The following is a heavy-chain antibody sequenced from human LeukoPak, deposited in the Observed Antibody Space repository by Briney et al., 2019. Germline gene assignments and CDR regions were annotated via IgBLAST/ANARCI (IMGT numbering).Heavy chain of an antibody. V-gene: IGHV1-18*01. J-gene: IGHJ3*02. D-gene: IGHD5-12*01. CDR3: ARFKGYSGYDYAFDI. CDR2: ISAYNGNT. Sequence: ASVTVSFKASGYTFTSYGISWVRQAPGQGLEWMGWISAYNGNTNYAQKLQGRVTMTTDTSTSTAYMELRSLRSDDTAVYYCARFKGYSGYDYAFDIWGQGTMVTGSS. CDR1: GYTFTSYG.